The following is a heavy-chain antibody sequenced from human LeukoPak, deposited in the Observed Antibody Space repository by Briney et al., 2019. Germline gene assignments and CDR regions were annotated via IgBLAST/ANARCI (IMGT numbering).Heavy chain of an antibody. CDR2: INPSGGST. D-gene: IGHD1-20*01. J-gene: IGHJ4*02. Sequence: GASVKVSCKASGYTFTSYYMHWVRQAPGQGLEWMGIINPSGGSTSYAQKFQGRVTMTRDTSTSTVYMELSSLRSEDTAVYYCARGAITGTTEDNFDCWGQGTLVTVSS. CDR3: ARGAITGTTEDNFDC. CDR1: GYTFTSYY. V-gene: IGHV1-46*01.